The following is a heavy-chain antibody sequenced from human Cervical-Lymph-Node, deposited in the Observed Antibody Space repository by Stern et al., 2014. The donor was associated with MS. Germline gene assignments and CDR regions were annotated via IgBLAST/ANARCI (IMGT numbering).Heavy chain of an antibody. CDR1: GDTFTTYA. CDR2: ITPVFGMA. D-gene: IGHD3-16*01. V-gene: IGHV1-69*14. J-gene: IGHJ6*02. Sequence: VQLVQSGAEVKKPGSSVKVSCKDSGDTFTTYAISWVRQAPGQGLEWMGGITPVFGMADYAEKFQARVTITVDRSTSTAYMELRSLRFEDTAVYYCAREVGSLSMDVWGQGTTVTVSS. CDR3: AREVGSLSMDV.